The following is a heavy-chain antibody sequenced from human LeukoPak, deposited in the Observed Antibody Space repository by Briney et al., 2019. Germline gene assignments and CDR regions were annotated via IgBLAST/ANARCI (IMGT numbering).Heavy chain of an antibody. CDR3: AKDPNGDYVGAFDT. CDR2: IGITSEDI. D-gene: IGHD4-17*01. V-gene: IGHV3-23*01. J-gene: IGHJ3*02. Sequence: GSLRLSCAASGFTITAYAMSWVRQSPGKGLEWVSGIGITSEDIHYADSVKGRFTISRDNSKNTVYLEMSSLRAEDAAVYYCAKDPNGDYVGAFDTWGQGTMVIVSS. CDR1: GFTITAYA.